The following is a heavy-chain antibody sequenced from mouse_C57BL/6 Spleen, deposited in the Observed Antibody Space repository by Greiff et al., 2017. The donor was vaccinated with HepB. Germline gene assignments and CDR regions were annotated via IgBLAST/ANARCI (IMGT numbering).Heavy chain of an antibody. CDR2: IYPGSGNT. CDR3: ARDYSNYVDYAMDY. CDR1: GYTFTDYY. Sequence: VQLQQSGAELVRPGASVKLSCKASGYTFTDYYINWVKQRPGQGLEWIARIYPGSGNTYYNEKFKGKATLTAEKSSSTAYMQLSSLTSEDSAVYFCARDYSNYVDYAMDYWGQGTSVTVSS. D-gene: IGHD2-5*01. V-gene: IGHV1-76*01. J-gene: IGHJ4*01.